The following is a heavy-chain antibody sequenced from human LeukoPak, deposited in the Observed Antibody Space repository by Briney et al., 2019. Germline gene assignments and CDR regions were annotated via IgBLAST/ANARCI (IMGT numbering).Heavy chain of an antibody. V-gene: IGHV1-2*02. J-gene: IGHJ5*02. D-gene: IGHD1-7*01. CDR3: ARELELLAR. CDR2: INPNSGGT. Sequence: ASVKVSCKASGYTFTGYYMHWVRQAPGQGLEWMGWINPNSGGTNYAQKFQGRVTMTRDTSISTAYMELSRLRANDTAVYYCARELELLARWGQGTLVTVSS. CDR1: GYTFTGYY.